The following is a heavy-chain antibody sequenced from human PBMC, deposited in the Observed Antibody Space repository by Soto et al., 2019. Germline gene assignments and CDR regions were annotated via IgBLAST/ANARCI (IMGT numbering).Heavy chain of an antibody. CDR3: ARPQAGGYYDFWSGYSNDYYYYGMDV. CDR1: GFTFSSYA. CDR2: ISYDGSNK. J-gene: IGHJ6*02. V-gene: IGHV3-30-3*01. D-gene: IGHD3-3*01. Sequence: PGGSLRLSCAASGFTFSSYAMHWVRQAPGKGLEWVAVISYDGSNKYYADSVKGRFTISRDNSKNTLYLQMNSLRAEDTAVYYCARPQAGGYYDFWSGYSNDYYYYGMDVWGQGTTVTVSS.